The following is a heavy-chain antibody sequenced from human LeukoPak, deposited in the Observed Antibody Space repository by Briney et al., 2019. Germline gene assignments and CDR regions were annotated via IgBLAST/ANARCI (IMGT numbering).Heavy chain of an antibody. J-gene: IGHJ4*02. D-gene: IGHD2/OR15-2a*01. CDR3: AREDVVSGIDY. V-gene: IGHV3-20*04. CDR2: MNWNGVST. Sequence: GGSLRLSCAASGFTFSSYGMNWVCQAPGKGLEWVSGMNWNGVSTGYADSVKGRFTISRDTVKNSLYLQMNSLTVEDTAFYYCAREDVVSGIDYWGQGTLVTVSS. CDR1: GFTFSSYG.